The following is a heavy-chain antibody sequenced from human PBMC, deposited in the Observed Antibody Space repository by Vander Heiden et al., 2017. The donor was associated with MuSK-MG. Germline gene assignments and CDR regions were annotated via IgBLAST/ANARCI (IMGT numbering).Heavy chain of an antibody. Sequence: QVQLVQSGPELKKPGASVTVSCKTSGYSFTHYAVSWVRQAPGQGLQWLGWISTYNGDTHYAGNFQGRLSMTTDTSTATAYMELRSLTSDDTAIYYCARDPSNTSGWYAYFDYWGQGILVTVSS. CDR3: ARDPSNTSGWYAYFDY. CDR2: ISTYNGDT. J-gene: IGHJ4*02. V-gene: IGHV1-18*01. CDR1: GYSFTHYA. D-gene: IGHD6-19*01.